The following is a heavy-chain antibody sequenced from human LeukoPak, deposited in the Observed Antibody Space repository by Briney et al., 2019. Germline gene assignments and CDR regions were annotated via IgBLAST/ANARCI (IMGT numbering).Heavy chain of an antibody. Sequence: PGRSLRLSCAASGFTFSSYGMHWVRQAPGKGLEWVAVISYDGSNKYYADSVKGRFTISRDNSKNTLYLQMNSLRAEDTAVYYCAKKVGPTTGAFDIWGQGTMVTVSS. CDR1: GFTFSSYG. D-gene: IGHD1-26*01. J-gene: IGHJ3*02. CDR2: ISYDGSNK. V-gene: IGHV3-30*18. CDR3: AKKVGPTTGAFDI.